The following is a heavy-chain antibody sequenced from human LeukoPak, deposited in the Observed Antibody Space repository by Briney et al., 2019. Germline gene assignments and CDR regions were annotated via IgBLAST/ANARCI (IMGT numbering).Heavy chain of an antibody. Sequence: ASVEVSCKASGYTFTSYDINWVRQATGQGLEWMGWMNPNSGITGYAQKFQGRVTITRNTSISTAYMELSSLRSEDTAVYYCARVGWQWLVPYYYMDVWGKGTTVTVSS. V-gene: IGHV1-8*01. J-gene: IGHJ6*03. D-gene: IGHD6-19*01. CDR3: ARVGWQWLVPYYYMDV. CDR2: MNPNSGIT. CDR1: GYTFTSYD.